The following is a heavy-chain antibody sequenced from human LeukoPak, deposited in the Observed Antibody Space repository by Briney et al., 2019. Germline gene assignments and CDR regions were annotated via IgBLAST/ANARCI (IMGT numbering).Heavy chain of an antibody. CDR2: IYYSGST. V-gene: IGHV4-39*01. D-gene: IGHD2-15*01. CDR3: ARHHVVAAPGRMGDINWFDP. Sequence: SETLSLTCTVSGGSISSSSYYWGWIRQPPGKGLEWIGSIYYSGSTYYNPSLKSRVTISVDTSKNQFSLKLSSVTAADTAVYYCARHHVVAAPGRMGDINWFDPWGQGTLVTVSS. CDR1: GGSISSSSYY. J-gene: IGHJ5*02.